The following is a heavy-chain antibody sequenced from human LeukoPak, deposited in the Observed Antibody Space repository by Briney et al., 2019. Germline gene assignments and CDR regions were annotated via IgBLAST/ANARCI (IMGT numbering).Heavy chain of an antibody. Sequence: WASVKVSCKASGYTFTGYHIHWARQAPGQGLEWMGRINPYSGDTNFAQKFQGRVTMTRDTSITTAYMDLSSLTPDDTAVYFCARDQGSLTRSWYTGYWGQGTQVTVSS. J-gene: IGHJ4*02. D-gene: IGHD6-13*01. CDR2: INPYSGDT. CDR1: GYTFTGYH. V-gene: IGHV1-2*06. CDR3: ARDQGSLTRSWYTGY.